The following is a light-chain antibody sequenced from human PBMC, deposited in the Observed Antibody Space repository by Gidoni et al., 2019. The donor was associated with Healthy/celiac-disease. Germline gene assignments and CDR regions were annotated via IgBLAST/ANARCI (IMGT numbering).Light chain of an antibody. Sequence: ELVMPQSPATLSVSPGERATLSCRASQSVSSNLAWYQQKPGQAPRLLIFGASTRATGVPARFSGSGSGTEFTLTISSLQSEDFALYYCQRYNNWPCAFGQGTKLEIE. CDR3: QRYNNWPCA. CDR1: QSVSSN. J-gene: IGKJ2*02. CDR2: GAS. V-gene: IGKV3-15*01.